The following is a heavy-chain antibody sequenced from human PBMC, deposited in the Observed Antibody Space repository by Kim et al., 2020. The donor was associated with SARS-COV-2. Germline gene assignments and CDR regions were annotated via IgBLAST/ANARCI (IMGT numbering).Heavy chain of an antibody. CDR2: IDPSDSYT. CDR1: GYSFTSYW. V-gene: IGHV5-10-1*01. J-gene: IGHJ5*02. D-gene: IGHD2-15*01. CDR3: ARQEIDCSGGSCGGFWFDP. Sequence: GESLKISCKGSGYSFTSYWISWVRQMPGKGLEWMGRIDPSDSYTNYSPSFQGHVTISADKSISTAYLQWSSLKASDTAMYYCARQEIDCSGGSCGGFWFDPWGQGTLVTVSS.